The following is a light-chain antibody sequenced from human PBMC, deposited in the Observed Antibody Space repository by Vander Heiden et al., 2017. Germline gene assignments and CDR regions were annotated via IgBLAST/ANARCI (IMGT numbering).Light chain of an antibody. CDR2: AAS. J-gene: IGKJ1*01. V-gene: IGKV1-39*01. Sequence: DIQMTQSPSSLSASVRDRVTITCRESQSISSYLNWYQQKPGKAPKILVYAASSLQSGVTSRCSGSGTGTDFTLTISSLQHEDFATCNCQQSYSTPLFGQGTKVEIK. CDR3: QQSYSTPL. CDR1: QSISSY.